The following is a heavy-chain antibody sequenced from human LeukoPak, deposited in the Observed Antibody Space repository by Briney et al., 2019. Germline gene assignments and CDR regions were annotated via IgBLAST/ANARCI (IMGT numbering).Heavy chain of an antibody. V-gene: IGHV3-23*01. CDR2: ISGSSGDI. D-gene: IGHD3-10*01. J-gene: IGHJ5*02. Sequence: GGSLRLSCAGSGFTFGRYAMSWIRQVPGKGLEWVSAISGSSGDIFYTDSVKGRFTISRDNSKNTLYLQMNSLRAGDTDVYYCAKDRFGSGSPNWFGPWGQGTLVTVSS. CDR1: GFTFGRYA. CDR3: AKDRFGSGSPNWFGP.